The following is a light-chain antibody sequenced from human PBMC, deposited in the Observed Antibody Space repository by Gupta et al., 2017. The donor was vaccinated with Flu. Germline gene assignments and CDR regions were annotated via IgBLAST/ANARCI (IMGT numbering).Light chain of an antibody. J-gene: IGKJ1*01. Sequence: DIQMTQSPSTLSASIGDRATITCRASQNIGTWLAWYQQKPGKAPKLLIYKASSLESGVPSRFSGSGSGTDFTLTSSSLQPDDSATYYCHQYYNYRTFGQGTKVEIK. CDR3: HQYYNYRT. CDR1: QNIGTW. CDR2: KAS. V-gene: IGKV1-5*03.